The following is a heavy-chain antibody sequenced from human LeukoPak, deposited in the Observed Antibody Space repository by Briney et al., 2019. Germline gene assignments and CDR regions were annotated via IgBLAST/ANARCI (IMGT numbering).Heavy chain of an antibody. D-gene: IGHD3-22*01. CDR3: ARHYDSSRSLFDP. CDR1: GGSISSSSYY. Sequence: SETLSLTCTVSGGSISSSSYYWGWIRQPPGKGLEWIGSIYYSGNTYYSPSLKSRVTISVDTSKNQFSLKLSSVTAADTAVYYCARHYDSSRSLFDPWGQGTLVTVSS. V-gene: IGHV4-39*01. J-gene: IGHJ5*02. CDR2: IYYSGNT.